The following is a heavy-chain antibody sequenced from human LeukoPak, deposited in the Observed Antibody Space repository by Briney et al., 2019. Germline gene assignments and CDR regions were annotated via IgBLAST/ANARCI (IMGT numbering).Heavy chain of an antibody. CDR2: ISAYNGNT. J-gene: IGHJ5*02. V-gene: IGHV1-18*01. Sequence: ASVKVSCKASGYTFTSYGISWVRQAPGQGLEWMGWISAYNGNTNYAQKLQGRVTMTTDTSTSTAYMELRSLRSDDTAVYYCARAPWGGYCSGGSCYPIPKFDPWGQGTLVTVSS. CDR1: GYTFTSYG. D-gene: IGHD2-15*01. CDR3: ARAPWGGYCSGGSCYPIPKFDP.